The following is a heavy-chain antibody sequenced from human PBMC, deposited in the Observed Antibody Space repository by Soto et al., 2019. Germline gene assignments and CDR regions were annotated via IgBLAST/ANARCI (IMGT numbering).Heavy chain of an antibody. Sequence: GGSLRLSCAASGFSFSSYNMNWVRQTPGKGLEWVSSITSSSNYIHYADSVTGRFTISRDNAQNSLYLQMNSLRAEDTAVYYCARDTGYGDYFYYFDYWGLGTLVTVSS. J-gene: IGHJ4*02. V-gene: IGHV3-21*01. D-gene: IGHD4-17*01. CDR2: ITSSSNYI. CDR1: GFSFSSYN. CDR3: ARDTGYGDYFYYFDY.